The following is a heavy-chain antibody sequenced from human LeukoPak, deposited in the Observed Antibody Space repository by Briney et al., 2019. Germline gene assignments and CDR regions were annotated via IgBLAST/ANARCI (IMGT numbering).Heavy chain of an antibody. CDR3: AGNSYGYGLFDY. CDR2: IYYSGST. CDR1: GGSISSYY. J-gene: IGHJ4*02. V-gene: IGHV4-59*01. D-gene: IGHD5-18*01. Sequence: PSVTLSLTCTVSGGSISSYYWSWIRQPPGKGLEWIGYIYYSGSTNYNPSLKSRVTISVDTSKNQFSLKLSSVTAADTAVYYCAGNSYGYGLFDYWGQGTLVTVSS.